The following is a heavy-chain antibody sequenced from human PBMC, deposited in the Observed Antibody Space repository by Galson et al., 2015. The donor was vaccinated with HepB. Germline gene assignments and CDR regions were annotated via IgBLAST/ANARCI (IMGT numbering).Heavy chain of an antibody. V-gene: IGHV3-23*01. CDR1: GFTFSSYA. J-gene: IGHJ5*02. D-gene: IGHD6-13*01. CDR2: ISGSGGST. Sequence: SLRLSCAASGFTFSSYAMSWVRQAPGKGLEWVSAISGSGGSTYYADSVKGRFTISSDNSKNTLYLQMNSLRAEDTAVYYRAKDEVGSSWYGGIDPWGQGTLVTVSS. CDR3: AKDEVGSSWYGGIDP.